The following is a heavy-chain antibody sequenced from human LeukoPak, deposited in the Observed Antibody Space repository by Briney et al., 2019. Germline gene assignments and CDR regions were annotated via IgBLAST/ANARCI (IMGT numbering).Heavy chain of an antibody. Sequence: PAGSLRLSCAASGFTFSSYGMHWVRQAPGKGLEWVAVISYDGSNKYYADSVKGRFTISRDNSKNTLYLQMNSMRAEDTAVYYCAKDYYDSSGSPDYWGQGTLVTVSS. D-gene: IGHD3-22*01. CDR3: AKDYYDSSGSPDY. CDR1: GFTFSSYG. J-gene: IGHJ4*02. CDR2: ISYDGSNK. V-gene: IGHV3-30*18.